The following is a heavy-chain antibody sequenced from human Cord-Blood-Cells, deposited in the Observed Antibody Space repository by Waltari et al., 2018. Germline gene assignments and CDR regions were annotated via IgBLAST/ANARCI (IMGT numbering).Heavy chain of an antibody. D-gene: IGHD1-7*01. CDR2: INHSGST. Sequence: QVQLQQWGAGLLKPSETLSLTCAVYGGSFSGYYWSWIRQPPGKGLEWIGEINHSGSTNSNPSLKSRVTISVDTSKNQFSLKLSSVTAADTAVYYCARGWTGTYAFDIWGQGTMVTDSS. J-gene: IGHJ3*02. CDR1: GGSFSGYY. CDR3: ARGWTGTYAFDI. V-gene: IGHV4-34*01.